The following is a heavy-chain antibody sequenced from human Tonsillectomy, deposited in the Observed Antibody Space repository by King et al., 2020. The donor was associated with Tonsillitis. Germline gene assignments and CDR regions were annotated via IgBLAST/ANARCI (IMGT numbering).Heavy chain of an antibody. CDR1: GFTFSSYG. CDR2: ISYDGSNK. Sequence: QLVESGGGVVQPGRSLRLSCAASGFTFSSYGMHWVRQAPGKGLEWVAVISYDGSNKYYAESVTGRFTISRDNSKNTLYLQMNSLRAEDTAVYYCAKGDGDYFAYWGQGTLVTVSS. D-gene: IGHD4-17*01. CDR3: AKGDGDYFAY. J-gene: IGHJ4*02. V-gene: IGHV3-30*18.